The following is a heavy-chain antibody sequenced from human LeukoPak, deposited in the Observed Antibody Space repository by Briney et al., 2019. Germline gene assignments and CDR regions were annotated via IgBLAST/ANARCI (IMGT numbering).Heavy chain of an antibody. V-gene: IGHV3-33*01. CDR2: IWNDGSNQ. J-gene: IGHJ4*02. CDR1: GFTFSRYA. D-gene: IGHD3-22*01. CDR3: ARDWYYDSAGCFPY. Sequence: GGSLRLSCAASGFTFSRYAMHWVRQAPGKGLEWVAFIWNDGSNQNYADSVKGRFTISRDNSKKMVYVQMNSLRVDDTAVYYCARDWYYDSAGCFPYWGLGTLVTVSS.